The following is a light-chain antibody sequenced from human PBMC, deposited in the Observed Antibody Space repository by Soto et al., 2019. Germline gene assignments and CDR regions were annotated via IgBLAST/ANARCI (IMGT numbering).Light chain of an antibody. J-gene: IGKJ2*01. CDR2: DAS. CDR1: QEISNY. CDR3: QQYDNLPYT. Sequence: DIQMTRSPSSLYASVGDRVTITCQASQEISNYLNWYQQKPGKAPKLLIYDASNLETGVPSRFSGSGFGTDFTFTISSLQPEDIATYYCQQYDNLPYTFGQGTKLEIK. V-gene: IGKV1-33*01.